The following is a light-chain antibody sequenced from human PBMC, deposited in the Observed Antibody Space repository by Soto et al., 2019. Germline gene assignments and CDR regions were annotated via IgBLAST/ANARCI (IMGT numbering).Light chain of an antibody. CDR2: AAS. J-gene: IGKJ5*01. CDR3: QQSYRTPIT. CDR1: QSISTY. Sequence: DIQLTQSPSPLPASVGARGAITCLASQSISTYLNWYQQKTGKAPKVLIYAASNLQSGVPPRLSGSGSGTDFTLTISSLQPEDVATYFCQQSYRTPITFGQGTRLEIK. V-gene: IGKV1-39*01.